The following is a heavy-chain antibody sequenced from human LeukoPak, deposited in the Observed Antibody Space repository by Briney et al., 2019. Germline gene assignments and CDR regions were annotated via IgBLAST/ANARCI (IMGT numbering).Heavy chain of an antibody. CDR3: TSQSIAARPTSL. CDR1: GFTFSGSV. D-gene: IGHD6-6*01. CDR2: IRGKANSYAT. Sequence: PGGSLRLSCAASGFTFSGSVMHWVRQASGKGLEWVGRIRGKANSYATAYAASVKGRFTISRDDSKNTAYLQMNSLKTEDTAVYYCTSQSIAARPTSLWGQGTLVTVSS. J-gene: IGHJ4*02. V-gene: IGHV3-73*01.